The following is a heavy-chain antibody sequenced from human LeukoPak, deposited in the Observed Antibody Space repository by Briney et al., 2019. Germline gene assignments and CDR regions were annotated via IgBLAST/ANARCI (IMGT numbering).Heavy chain of an antibody. Sequence: SETLSLTRTVSGGSISSYYWSWIRQPPGKGLEWIGYIYYSGSTNYNPSLKSRVTISVDTSKNQFSLKLSSVTAADTAVYYCARSGIAARRIYYYGMDVWGQGTTVTVSS. CDR1: GGSISSYY. D-gene: IGHD6-6*01. V-gene: IGHV4-59*01. J-gene: IGHJ6*02. CDR2: IYYSGST. CDR3: ARSGIAARRIYYYGMDV.